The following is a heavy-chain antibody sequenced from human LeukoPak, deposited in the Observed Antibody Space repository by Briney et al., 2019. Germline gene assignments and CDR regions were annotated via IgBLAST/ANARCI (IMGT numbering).Heavy chain of an antibody. V-gene: IGHV4-31*03. CDR2: IYYSGST. J-gene: IGHJ4*02. Sequence: SQTLSLTCTVSGGSISSGGYYWSWIRQHPGKGLEWIGYIYYSGSTYYNPSLKSRVTISVDTSKNQFSLKLSSVTAADTAVYYRASAQITGDYVWGSSVYYFDYWGQGTLVTVSS. CDR3: ASAQITGDYVWGSSVYYFDY. CDR1: GGSISSGGYY. D-gene: IGHD3-16*01.